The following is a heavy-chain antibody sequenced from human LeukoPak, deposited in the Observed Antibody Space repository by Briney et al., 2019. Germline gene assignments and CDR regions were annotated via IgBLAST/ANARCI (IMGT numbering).Heavy chain of an antibody. CDR3: AKDRRMITFGGPSEHAQ. Sequence: GGSLTLSCAASGFTVSNNYMRWVRQAPGKGLEWVSLIYSGGSTYYEDSVKGRFIISRDNSKNTLYLQMNSLRAEDTAVYYCAKDRRMITFGGPSEHAQWGQGTLVTVSS. D-gene: IGHD3-16*01. CDR1: GFTVSNNY. CDR2: IYSGGST. J-gene: IGHJ4*02. V-gene: IGHV3-66*01.